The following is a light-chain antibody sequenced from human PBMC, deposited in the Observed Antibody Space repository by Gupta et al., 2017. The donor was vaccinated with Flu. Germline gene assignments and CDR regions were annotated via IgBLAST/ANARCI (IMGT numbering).Light chain of an antibody. J-gene: IGLJ2*01. Sequence: QSVLTQPPSAAGTPGQMVTISCSGSSSNIESSTICCYRQLPGPAPNLLVFSNDPRTSGVPARFPCSKSGIAATLALSVPQSEAEADYYCAACVYSLTGCVFGGGTKMTVL. CDR2: SND. V-gene: IGLV1-44*01. CDR1: SSNIESST. CDR3: AACVYSLTGCV.